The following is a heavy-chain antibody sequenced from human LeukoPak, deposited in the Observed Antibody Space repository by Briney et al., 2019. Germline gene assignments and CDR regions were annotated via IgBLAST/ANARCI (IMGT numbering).Heavy chain of an antibody. V-gene: IGHV4-30-2*01. J-gene: IGHJ4*02. D-gene: IGHD6-6*01. CDR2: IYHSGST. CDR3: ARVGRNNIHEYSSSPALDYFDY. CDR1: GGSISSGGYY. Sequence: SGTLSLTCTVSGGSISSGGYYWSWIRQPPGKGLEWIGYIYHSGSTYYNPSLKSRVTISVDRSKNQFSLKLSSVTAADTAVYYCARVGRNNIHEYSSSPALDYFDYWGQGTLVTVSS.